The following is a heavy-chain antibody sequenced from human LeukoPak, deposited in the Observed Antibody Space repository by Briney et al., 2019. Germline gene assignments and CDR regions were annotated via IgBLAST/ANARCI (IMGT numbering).Heavy chain of an antibody. J-gene: IGHJ4*02. CDR1: GGSISSYY. CDR2: IYYSGST. V-gene: IGHV4-59*06. D-gene: IGHD4-17*01. CDR3: ARDYGYIDY. Sequence: PSETLSLTYTVSGGSISSYYWSWIRQPPGKGLEWIGYIYYSGSTYYNPSLKSRVTISVDTSKNQFSLKLSSVTAADTAVYYCARDYGYIDYWGQGTLVTVSS.